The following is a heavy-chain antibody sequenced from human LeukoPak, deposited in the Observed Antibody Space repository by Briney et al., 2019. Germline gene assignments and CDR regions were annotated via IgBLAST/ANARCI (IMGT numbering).Heavy chain of an antibody. CDR2: ISSSSSYI. V-gene: IGHV3-21*01. CDR1: GFTFSSYG. Sequence: GGSLRLSCAASGFTFSSYGMNWVRQASGKGLEWVSSISSSSSYIYYADSAKGRFTISRDNAKNSLYLQMNSLRAEDTAVYYCARDRGDQFVAPMDVWGQGTTVTVSS. D-gene: IGHD2-21*02. CDR3: ARDRGDQFVAPMDV. J-gene: IGHJ6*02.